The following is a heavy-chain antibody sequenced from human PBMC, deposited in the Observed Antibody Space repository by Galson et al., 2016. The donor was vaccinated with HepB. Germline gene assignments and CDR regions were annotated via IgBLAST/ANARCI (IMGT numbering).Heavy chain of an antibody. CDR3: STGVYVTGTNDC. D-gene: IGHD1-7*01. Sequence: SLRLSCAVSGFIFSNAWMTWVRQAPGKGLEWVGRIKRKNDGGTTDYAAAVKGRFIISRDDSTDTLYLQMNSLKTEDTGVYYCSTGVYVTGTNDCWGQGTLVTVSS. V-gene: IGHV3-15*01. CDR2: IKRKNDGGTT. J-gene: IGHJ4*02. CDR1: GFIFSNAW.